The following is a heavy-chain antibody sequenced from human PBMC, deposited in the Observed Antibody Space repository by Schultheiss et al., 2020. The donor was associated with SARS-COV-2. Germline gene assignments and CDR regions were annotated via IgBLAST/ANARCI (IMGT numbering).Heavy chain of an antibody. CDR2: IYYSGST. Sequence: SETLSLTCAVYGGSFSGYYWSWIRQPPGKGLEWIGSIYYSGSTYYNPSLKSRVTISVDTSKNQFSLKLSSVTAADTAVYYCARDPDSSGWDLSRPYYFDYWGQGTLVTVSS. J-gene: IGHJ4*02. CDR1: GGSFSGYY. D-gene: IGHD6-19*01. V-gene: IGHV4-34*11. CDR3: ARDPDSSGWDLSRPYYFDY.